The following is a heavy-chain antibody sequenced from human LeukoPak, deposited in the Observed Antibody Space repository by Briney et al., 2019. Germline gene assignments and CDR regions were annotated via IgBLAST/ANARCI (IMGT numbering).Heavy chain of an antibody. Sequence: SETLSLTCTVSGGSISSSSSHWGWIRQPPGKGLEWIGSIYYSGSTYYNPSLKSRVTISVDTSKNQFSLKLSSVTAADTAVYYCARHIYSGSYYWFDPLGPGNPGHRLL. CDR1: GGSISSSSSH. V-gene: IGHV4-39*01. CDR2: IYYSGST. CDR3: ARHIYSGSYYWFDP. D-gene: IGHD1-26*01. J-gene: IGHJ5*02.